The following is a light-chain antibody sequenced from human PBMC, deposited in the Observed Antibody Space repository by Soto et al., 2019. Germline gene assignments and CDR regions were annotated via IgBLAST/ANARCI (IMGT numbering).Light chain of an antibody. CDR3: SSYANTDNWV. CDR1: SSDVGANNF. Sequence: QSALTQPASVSGSPGQSITISCTGTSSDVGANNFVSWYQQHPGKAPKLLIYGVTNRPSGVSNRFSGSKSGNTASLSISGLQADDDGDYYCSSYANTDNWVFGGGTKVTVL. CDR2: GVT. J-gene: IGLJ3*02. V-gene: IGLV2-14*01.